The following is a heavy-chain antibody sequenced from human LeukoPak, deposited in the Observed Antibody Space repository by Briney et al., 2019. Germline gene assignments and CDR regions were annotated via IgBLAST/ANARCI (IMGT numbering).Heavy chain of an antibody. CDR1: GYSFTSYW. CDR2: IYPGDSDT. D-gene: IGHD3-22*01. CDR3: ARIPKGSDSSRAGWFDP. Sequence: GESLKISCKGSGYSFTSYWIGWVRQMPGKGLEWMVIIYPGDSDTRYSPSFQGQVTISADKSISTAYLQWSSLKASDTAMYYCARIPKGSDSSRAGWFDPWGQGTLVTVSS. J-gene: IGHJ5*02. V-gene: IGHV5-51*01.